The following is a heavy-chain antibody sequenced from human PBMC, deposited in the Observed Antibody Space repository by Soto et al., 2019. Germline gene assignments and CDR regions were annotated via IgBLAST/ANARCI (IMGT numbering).Heavy chain of an antibody. CDR2: ISWNSGSI. CDR3: GKENSGSPKHYLAC. V-gene: IGHV3-9*01. CDR1: GFTFDDYA. J-gene: IGHJ4*01. Sequence: GGSLRLSCAASGFTFDDYAMHWVRQAPGKGLEWVSGISWNSGSIGYADSVKGRFTISRDNAKNSLYLQMNSLRAEDTALYYCGKENSGSPKHYLACWG. D-gene: IGHD2-15*01.